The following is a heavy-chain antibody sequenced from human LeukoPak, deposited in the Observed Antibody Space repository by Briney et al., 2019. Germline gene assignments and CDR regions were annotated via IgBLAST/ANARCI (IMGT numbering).Heavy chain of an antibody. Sequence: PGGSLRLSCAASGFTFSSYAMSWVRQAPGKGLEWVSTISGSGGSTYYADSVKGRFTISRDNSKNTLYLQMNSLRAEDTAVYYCAKTLLRFLEWGLMDVWGKGTTVTVSS. J-gene: IGHJ6*03. V-gene: IGHV3-23*01. CDR1: GFTFSSYA. CDR3: AKTLLRFLEWGLMDV. D-gene: IGHD3-3*01. CDR2: ISGSGGST.